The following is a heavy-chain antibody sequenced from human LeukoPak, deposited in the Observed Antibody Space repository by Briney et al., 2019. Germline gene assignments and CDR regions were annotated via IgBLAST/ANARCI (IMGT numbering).Heavy chain of an antibody. CDR1: GGSFSDYY. CDR2: IYHSGST. J-gene: IGHJ6*03. D-gene: IGHD3-3*01. CDR3: ARGRSDDFWSGYLGYYYYYYYMDV. Sequence: SETLSLTCAVYGGSFSDYYWSWIRQPPGKGLEWIGSIYHSGSTYYNPSLKSRVTISVDTSMNQFSLKLSSVTAADTAVYYCARGRSDDFWSGYLGYYYYYYYMDVWGKGTTVTVSS. V-gene: IGHV4-34*01.